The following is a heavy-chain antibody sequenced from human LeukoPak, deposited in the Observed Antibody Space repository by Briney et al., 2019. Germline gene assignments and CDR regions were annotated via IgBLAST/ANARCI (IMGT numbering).Heavy chain of an antibody. Sequence: PSETLSLTCAVYGGSFCGYYWSWIRQPPGKGLEWIGEINHSGSTNYNPSLKSRVTISVDTSKNQFSLKLSSVTAADTAVYYCARGVRDSSGYFYFDYWGQGTLVTVSS. D-gene: IGHD3-22*01. J-gene: IGHJ4*02. CDR1: GGSFCGYY. CDR3: ARGVRDSSGYFYFDY. V-gene: IGHV4-34*01. CDR2: INHSGST.